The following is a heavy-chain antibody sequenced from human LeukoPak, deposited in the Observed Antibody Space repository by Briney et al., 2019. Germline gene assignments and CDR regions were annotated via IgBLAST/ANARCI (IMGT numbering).Heavy chain of an antibody. CDR1: GGSISSSSYY. CDR2: IYYSGST. Sequence: SETLSLTCTVSGGSISSSSYYWGWIRQPPGKGLEWIGSIYYSGSTYYNPSLKSRVTISVDTSKNHFSLKLRSVTAADTAVYYCARMSILSGYHFDYWGQGTLVTGSS. CDR3: ARMSILSGYHFDY. J-gene: IGHJ4*02. D-gene: IGHD3-9*01. V-gene: IGHV4-39*02.